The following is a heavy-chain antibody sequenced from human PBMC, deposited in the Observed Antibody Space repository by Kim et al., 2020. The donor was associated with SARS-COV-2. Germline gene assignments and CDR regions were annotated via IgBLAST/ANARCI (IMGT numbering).Heavy chain of an antibody. CDR2: VSYDGSNS. J-gene: IGHJ4*02. Sequence: GGSLRLSCVASGFTFTNYAIHWVRQAPGKGLEWVAVVSYDGSNSYYADSVKGRFTISRDNSKNTMYLQMSSPRYEDTAVYYCARGGRGGADYWGQGTLVTVSS. CDR3: ARGGRGGADY. CDR1: GFTFTNYA. V-gene: IGHV3-30*04. D-gene: IGHD3-3*01.